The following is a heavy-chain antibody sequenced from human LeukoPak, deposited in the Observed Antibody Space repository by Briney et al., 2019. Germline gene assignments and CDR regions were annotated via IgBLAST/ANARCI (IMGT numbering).Heavy chain of an antibody. D-gene: IGHD3-16*02. CDR2: IFHTGST. Sequence: PSETLSLTCTVSGYSISSGYYWAWIRQPPGKGLEWIGSIFHTGSTYHNPSLKSRVTISVDTSKNQFSLKLSSVTAADTAVYYCARGGPGYDYVWGSYLDYWGQGTLVTVSS. CDR3: ARGGPGYDYVWGSYLDY. V-gene: IGHV4-38-2*02. J-gene: IGHJ4*02. CDR1: GYSISSGYY.